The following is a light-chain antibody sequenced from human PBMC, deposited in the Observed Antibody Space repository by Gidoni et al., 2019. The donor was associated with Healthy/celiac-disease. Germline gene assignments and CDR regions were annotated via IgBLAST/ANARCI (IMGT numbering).Light chain of an antibody. J-gene: IGKJ1*01. CDR2: SAS. CDR1: EGISKY. V-gene: IGKV1-27*01. Sequence: DIQMTQSPSSLSASVGDRVTITCRASEGISKYLAWYQQKPGKVPKLLIYSASTLQSGVPSRFSGSGSGTDFTLTISSLQPEDFATYYCQKYNSALWTFGEGTKVEIK. CDR3: QKYNSALWT.